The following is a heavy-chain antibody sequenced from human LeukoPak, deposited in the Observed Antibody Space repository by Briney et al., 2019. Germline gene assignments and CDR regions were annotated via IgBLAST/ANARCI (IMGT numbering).Heavy chain of an antibody. CDR3: ARGGAAARFDKGFFG. D-gene: IGHD6-6*01. Sequence: GGSLRLSCAASGFTVSSNYMSWVRQAPGKGLEWVSVIYSGGSTYYADSVKGRFTISRDNPKNTLYLQMNSLRAEDTAVYYCARGGAAARFDKGFFGWGQGTLVTVSS. V-gene: IGHV3-66*02. CDR2: IYSGGST. J-gene: IGHJ4*02. CDR1: GFTVSSNY.